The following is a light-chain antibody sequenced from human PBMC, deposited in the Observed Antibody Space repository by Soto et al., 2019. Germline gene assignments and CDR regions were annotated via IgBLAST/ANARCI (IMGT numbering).Light chain of an antibody. J-gene: IGKJ5*01. Sequence: EIVLTQSAGTLSLSPGERATLFCRASQSVSSSYLAWYQQKPGQAPRLLIYGASSRATGIPDRFIGSGSGTHVPLTISRLQSQDVAVYHWQQYGISPLTFGQGTRLEIK. CDR3: QQYGISPLT. CDR2: GAS. CDR1: QSVSSSY. V-gene: IGKV3-20*01.